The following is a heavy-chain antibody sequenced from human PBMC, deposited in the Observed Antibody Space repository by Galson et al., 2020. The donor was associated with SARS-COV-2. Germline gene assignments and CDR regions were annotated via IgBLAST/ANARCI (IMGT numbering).Heavy chain of an antibody. CDR3: ARDPAPLYGDNYYYGMDV. J-gene: IGHJ6*02. CDR1: DGPISSYY. D-gene: IGHD4-17*01. Sequence: ETSETLSLTCSVSDGPISSYYWSWIRQPPGKGLEWIGYISHSGSTNYNPSLRSRVTISVDMSKNQFSLKLSSVTAADTAVYYCARDPAPLYGDNYYYGMDVWGRGTTVTVSS. CDR2: ISHSGST. V-gene: IGHV4-59*01.